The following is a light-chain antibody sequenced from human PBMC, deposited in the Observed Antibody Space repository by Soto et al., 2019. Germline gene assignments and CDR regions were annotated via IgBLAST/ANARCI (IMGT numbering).Light chain of an antibody. V-gene: IGKV1-9*01. Sequence: DIQLTQSPSFLSAFVGDTVTITCRASQAMSTYLAWSQQKPGKVPKLLIRSASTLQSGVPPRFSGGGSGTEFTLTIGTLQPDDSGIYYCQQLNGYQLAFGGGNNVEIK. CDR1: QAMSTY. J-gene: IGKJ4*01. CDR2: SAS. CDR3: QQLNGYQLA.